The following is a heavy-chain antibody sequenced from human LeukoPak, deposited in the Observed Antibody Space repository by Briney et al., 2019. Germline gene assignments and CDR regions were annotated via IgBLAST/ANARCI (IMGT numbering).Heavy chain of an antibody. J-gene: IGHJ3*02. CDR1: GYTFTGYY. V-gene: IGHV1-2*02. D-gene: IGHD3-3*01. CDR3: ARDVWSGYYGAFDI. Sequence: ASVKVSCKSSGYTFTGYYMYWVRQAPGQGLEWMGWINPNSGGTNYAQKFQGRVTMTRDTSISTAYMELSRLRSDDTAVYYCARDVWSGYYGAFDIWGQGTMVTVSS. CDR2: INPNSGGT.